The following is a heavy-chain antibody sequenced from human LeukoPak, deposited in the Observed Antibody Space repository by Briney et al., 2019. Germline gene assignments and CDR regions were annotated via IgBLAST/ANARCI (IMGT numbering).Heavy chain of an antibody. V-gene: IGHV3-23*01. D-gene: IGHD6-6*01. Sequence: PGGSLRLSCAASGFTFSSYAMSWVRQAPGKGLEWVSAISGSGGSTYYADSVKGRFTISRDNSKNTLYLQMNSLRAEDTAVYYCAREKGGYSSSSALGRWGQGTLVTVSS. CDR2: ISGSGGST. CDR3: AREKGGYSSSSALGR. CDR1: GFTFSSYA. J-gene: IGHJ4*02.